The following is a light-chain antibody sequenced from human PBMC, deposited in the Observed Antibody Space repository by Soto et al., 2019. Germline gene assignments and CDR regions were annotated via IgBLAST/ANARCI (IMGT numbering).Light chain of an antibody. V-gene: IGLV2-23*01. J-gene: IGLJ2*01. CDR2: EAN. Sequence: QSALTQPASVSGSPGQSITISCTGTSSDVGGYNYVSWYQQHPDKAPKLMIYEANKRPSGVSNRFSGSKSGNTASLTISGLQPEDEAEYHCSSYAGYSTSVVFGGGTKVTVL. CDR3: SSYAGYSTSVV. CDR1: SSDVGGYNY.